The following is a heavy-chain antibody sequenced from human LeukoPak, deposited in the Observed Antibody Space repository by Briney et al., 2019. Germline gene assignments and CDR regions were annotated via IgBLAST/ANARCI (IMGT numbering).Heavy chain of an antibody. D-gene: IGHD3-22*01. J-gene: IGHJ4*02. Sequence: SETLSLTCAVYGGSFSGYYWSWIRQPPGKGLEWIGEINHSGSTNYNPSLKSRVTISVDTSKNQFSLKLSSVTAADTAVYYCARDSSFDPDYYDSSGYSLYYFDYWGQGTLVTVSS. CDR1: GGSFSGYY. CDR2: INHSGST. CDR3: ARDSSFDPDYYDSSGYSLYYFDY. V-gene: IGHV4-34*01.